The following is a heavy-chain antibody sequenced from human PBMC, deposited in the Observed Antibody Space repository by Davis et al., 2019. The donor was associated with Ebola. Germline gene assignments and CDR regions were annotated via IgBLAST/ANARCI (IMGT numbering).Heavy chain of an antibody. D-gene: IGHD4-17*01. J-gene: IGHJ4*02. CDR3: ARSTYTVTPDY. CDR2: INPSGGST. CDR1: GYTFTSYY. Sequence: AASVKVSCKASGYTFTSYYMHWVRQAPGQGLEWMGIINPSGGSTSDAQKFQGRVTMTRDTSTSTVYMELSSLRSEDTAVYYCARSTYTVTPDYWGQRTLVTVSS. V-gene: IGHV1-46*01.